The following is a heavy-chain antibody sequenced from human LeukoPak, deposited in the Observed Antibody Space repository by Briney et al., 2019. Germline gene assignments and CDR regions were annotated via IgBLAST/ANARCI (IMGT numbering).Heavy chain of an antibody. D-gene: IGHD3-10*01. CDR2: IYYSGST. CDR3: ARSFSGSGSYLYYFDY. CDR1: GGSISSSSYY. V-gene: IGHV4-39*01. Sequence: SETLSLTCTVSGGSISSSSYYWGWIRQPPGKGLEWIGSIYYSGSTYYNPSHKSRVTIAVDTSKNQFSLKLSSVTAADTAVYYCARSFSGSGSYLYYFDYWGQGTLVTVSS. J-gene: IGHJ4*02.